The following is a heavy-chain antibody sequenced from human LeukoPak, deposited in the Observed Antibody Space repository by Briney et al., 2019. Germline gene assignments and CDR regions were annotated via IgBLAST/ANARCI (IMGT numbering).Heavy chain of an antibody. D-gene: IGHD5-18*01. V-gene: IGHV3-30-3*01. J-gene: IGHJ6*02. CDR1: GFTFSSYA. CDR2: ISYDGSNK. CDR3: ARKVDTAVCGPHDYSGGMDV. Sequence: GRSLRLSCAAYGFTFSSYAMHWVRQAPGKGVEWVAVISYDGSNKYYAYSVRGRFTISGDNTKNTLYLQKNSPRADDTADYYWARKVDTAVCGPHDYSGGMDVWGQGTTVTVSS.